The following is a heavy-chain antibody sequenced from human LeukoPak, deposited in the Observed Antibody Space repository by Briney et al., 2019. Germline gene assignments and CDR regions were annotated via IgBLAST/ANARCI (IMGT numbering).Heavy chain of an antibody. Sequence: SVKVSCKASGGTFSSYAISWVRQAPGQGLEWMGRIIPILGIASYAQKFQGRVTITADKSTSTAYVELSSLRSEDTAVYYCARDHGWDYDILTALSYWGQGTLVTVSS. CDR1: GGTFSSYA. D-gene: IGHD3-9*01. CDR2: IIPILGIA. J-gene: IGHJ4*02. V-gene: IGHV1-69*04. CDR3: ARDHGWDYDILTALSY.